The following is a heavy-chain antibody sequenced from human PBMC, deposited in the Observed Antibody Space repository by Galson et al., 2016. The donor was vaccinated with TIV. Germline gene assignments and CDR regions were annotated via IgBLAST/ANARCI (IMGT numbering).Heavy chain of an antibody. D-gene: IGHD1/OR15-1a*01. CDR1: GYTFTEYY. CDR2: INPNSGGT. J-gene: IGHJ3*02. Sequence: SVKVSCKASGYTFTEYYIHWVRQAPGQGLEWMGWINPNSGGTMYAQKFQGWVTMTRDTPITTAYMELSRLKSDDTAVYYCAKIGQEHDAFDIWGQGTMVTVFS. V-gene: IGHV1-2*04. CDR3: AKIGQEHDAFDI.